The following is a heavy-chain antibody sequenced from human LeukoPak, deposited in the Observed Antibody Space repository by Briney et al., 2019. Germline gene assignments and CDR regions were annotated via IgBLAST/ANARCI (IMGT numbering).Heavy chain of an antibody. CDR3: ARDLTRVASTGSPGDY. J-gene: IGHJ4*02. V-gene: IGHV1-8*02. CDR1: GYTFTSYD. Sequence: ASVKVSCKASGYTFTSYDINWVRQATGQGLEWMGWMNPNSGNTGYAQKLQGRVTMTTDTSTSTAYMELRSLRSDDTAVYYCARDLTRVASTGSPGDYWGQGTLVTVSS. CDR2: MNPNSGNT. D-gene: IGHD2-15*01.